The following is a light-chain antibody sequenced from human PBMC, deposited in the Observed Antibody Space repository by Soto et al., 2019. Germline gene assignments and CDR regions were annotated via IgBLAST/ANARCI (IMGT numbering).Light chain of an antibody. Sequence: DIQLTQLPSFLSASVGDRVAITCRASQGISSNLVWYQQRPGKAPKLLIYAASSFQSGVPSRFSGSVPGTEFSLTISRLQPEDCATYYCQQLNNYRLTFGGGTKVEIK. CDR2: AAS. J-gene: IGKJ4*01. CDR1: QGISSN. CDR3: QQLNNYRLT. V-gene: IGKV1-9*01.